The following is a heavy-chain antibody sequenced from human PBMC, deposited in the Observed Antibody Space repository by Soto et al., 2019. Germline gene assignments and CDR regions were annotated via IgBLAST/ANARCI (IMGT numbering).Heavy chain of an antibody. V-gene: IGHV1-18*01. CDR3: ARRAENNGWNGFGADKYYFYC. Sequence: ASVKVSCKTSGSTFNTYGINWVRQAPGQGLELMGWISAYDGKTTYAEKFQGRVTLTTDTSTSTSYMEMRSLRSDDTAIYYCARRAENNGWNGFGADKYYFYCWGQGTRVTVSS. CDR2: ISAYDGKT. J-gene: IGHJ4*02. CDR1: GSTFNTYG. D-gene: IGHD1-1*01.